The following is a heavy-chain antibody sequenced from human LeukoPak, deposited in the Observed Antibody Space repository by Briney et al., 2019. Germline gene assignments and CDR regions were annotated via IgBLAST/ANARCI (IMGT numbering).Heavy chain of an antibody. CDR1: GYSISSGYY. V-gene: IGHV4-38-2*02. CDR2: IYHSGST. Sequence: SETLSLTCTVSGYSISSGYYWGWIRPRPGKGLEWIGSIYHSGSTYYNPSLKCRVTISVDTSKNPSSLKLSCVPAADTAVYYCARGAQYYYDSSGYYSDAFDIWGQGTMVTVSS. CDR3: ARGAQYYYDSSGYYSDAFDI. D-gene: IGHD3-22*01. J-gene: IGHJ3*02.